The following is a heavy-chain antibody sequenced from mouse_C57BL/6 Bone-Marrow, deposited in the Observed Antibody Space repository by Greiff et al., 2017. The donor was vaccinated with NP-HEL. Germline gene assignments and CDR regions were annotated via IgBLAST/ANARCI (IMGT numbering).Heavy chain of an antibody. Sequence: QVQLQQSGAELVKPGASVKLSCTASGYTFTGYWMHWVKQRPGRGLEWIGWIDPNSGGTKYNEKFKGKATLTVDKPSSTAYMQLSSLTSEDSAVYDWSRSAGDAMDYWGQGTSVTVSS. CDR2: IDPNSGGT. J-gene: IGHJ4*01. V-gene: IGHV1-72*01. CDR1: GYTFTGYW. CDR3: SRSAGDAMDY. D-gene: IGHD3-2*02.